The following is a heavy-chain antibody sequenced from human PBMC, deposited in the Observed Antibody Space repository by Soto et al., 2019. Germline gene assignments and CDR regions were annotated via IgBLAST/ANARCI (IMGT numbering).Heavy chain of an antibody. Sequence: GGSLRLSCAASGFTFDDYAMHWVRQAPGKGLEWVSGISWNSGSIGYADSVKGRFTISRDNAKNSLYLQMNSPRAEDTALYYCAKDIQTYYYDSSGYFDAFDIWGQGTMVTVSS. V-gene: IGHV3-9*01. CDR3: AKDIQTYYYDSSGYFDAFDI. CDR1: GFTFDDYA. D-gene: IGHD3-22*01. J-gene: IGHJ3*02. CDR2: ISWNSGSI.